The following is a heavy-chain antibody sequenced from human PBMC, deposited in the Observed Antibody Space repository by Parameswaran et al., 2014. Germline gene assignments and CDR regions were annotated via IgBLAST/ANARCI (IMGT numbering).Heavy chain of an antibody. D-gene: IGHD3-22*01. Sequence: VRQMPGKGLEWMGIIYPGDSDTRYSPSFQGQVTISADKSISTAYLQWSSLKASDTAMYYCARVEWYYDSSGYFDYWGQGTLVTVSS. CDR2: IYPGDSDT. V-gene: IGHV5-51*01. J-gene: IGHJ4*02. CDR3: ARVEWYYDSSGYFDY.